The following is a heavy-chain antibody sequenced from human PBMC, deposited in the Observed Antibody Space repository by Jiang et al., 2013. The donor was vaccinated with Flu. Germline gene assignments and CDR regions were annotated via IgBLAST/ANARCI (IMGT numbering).Heavy chain of an antibody. CDR2: IYYSGST. V-gene: IGHV4-39*01. CDR3: ARHGYTIFGVVTYPDYFDY. CDR1: GGFISSSSYY. D-gene: IGHD3-3*01. J-gene: IGHJ4*02. Sequence: GLVKPSETLSLTCTVSGGFISSSSYYWGWIRQPPGKGLEWIGSIYYSGSTYYNPSLKSRVTISVDTSKNQFSLKLSSVTAADTAVYYCARHGYTIFGVVTYPDYFDYWGQGTLVTVSS.